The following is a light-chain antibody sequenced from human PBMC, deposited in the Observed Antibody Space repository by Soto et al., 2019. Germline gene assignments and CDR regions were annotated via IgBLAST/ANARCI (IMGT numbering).Light chain of an antibody. Sequence: DIQRTQSPFTLSATSGDRVMIHSRASQSISSWLAWYQHKPGKAPKLLIYDASNLDSGVPSRFSGSGSGTEFSLTISNLQPDDFATYYCQQYDTYAVTFGGGTKV. J-gene: IGKJ4*01. CDR3: QQYDTYAVT. CDR1: QSISSW. CDR2: DAS. V-gene: IGKV1-5*01.